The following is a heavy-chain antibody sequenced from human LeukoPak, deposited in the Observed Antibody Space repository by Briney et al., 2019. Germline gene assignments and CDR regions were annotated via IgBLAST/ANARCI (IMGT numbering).Heavy chain of an antibody. CDR1: GFTFSSYG. J-gene: IGHJ3*02. V-gene: IGHV3-30*02. CDR2: IRYDGSKK. D-gene: IGHD3-3*01. CDR3: AKGGRAYYDFWSGLDGFDI. Sequence: PGGSLRLSCAASGFTFSSYGMHWVRQAPGKGLEWVAFIRYDGSKKNNADSVKGRITISRDNSNNTLYLQMNSLRAEDTALYYCAKGGRAYYDFWSGLDGFDIWGQGTMVTVSS.